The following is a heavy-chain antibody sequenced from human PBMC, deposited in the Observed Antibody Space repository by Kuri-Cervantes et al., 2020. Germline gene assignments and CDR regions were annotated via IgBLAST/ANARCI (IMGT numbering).Heavy chain of an antibody. CDR1: GFTFSSYG. J-gene: IGHJ2*01. CDR2: ISYDGSNK. Sequence: LSLTCAASGFTFSSYGMHWVRQAPGKGLEWVAVISYDGSNKYYADSVKGRFTISRDNSKNTLYLQMNSLRAEDTAVYYCAKEIVGDSGYFDLWGRGTLVTVSS. CDR3: AKEIVGDSGYFDL. V-gene: IGHV3-30*18. D-gene: IGHD1-26*01.